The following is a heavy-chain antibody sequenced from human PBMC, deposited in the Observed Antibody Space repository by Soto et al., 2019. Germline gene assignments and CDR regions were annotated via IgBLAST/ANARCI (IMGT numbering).Heavy chain of an antibody. CDR2: ISGSGDST. Sequence: EVQLLESGGGLVQPGGSLRLSCAASGFSFSSYAMNWVRQAPGKGLEWVSVISGSGDSTYYADSVKGRFTISRDNSKNTLYLQMISLRAEDTAVYYCARRSSGWYFDYWGQGTLVSVSS. D-gene: IGHD6-19*01. V-gene: IGHV3-23*01. CDR3: ARRSSGWYFDY. CDR1: GFSFSSYA. J-gene: IGHJ4*02.